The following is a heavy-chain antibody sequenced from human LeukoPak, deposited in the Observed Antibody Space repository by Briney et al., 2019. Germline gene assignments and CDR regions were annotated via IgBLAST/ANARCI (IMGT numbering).Heavy chain of an antibody. CDR3: AKGGYGSTYYYYYMDV. J-gene: IGHJ6*03. Sequence: GGSLRLSCAASGFTFSSYAMSWVRQAPGKGLEWVSAISGSGGSTYYADSVKGRFTISRDNSKNTLYLQMNSLRAEDTAVCYCAKGGYGSTYYYYYMDVWGKGTTVTVSS. CDR2: ISGSGGST. CDR1: GFTFSSYA. V-gene: IGHV3-23*01. D-gene: IGHD5-12*01.